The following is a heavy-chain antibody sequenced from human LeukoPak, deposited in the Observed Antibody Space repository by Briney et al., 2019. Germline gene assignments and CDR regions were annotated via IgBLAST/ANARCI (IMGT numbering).Heavy chain of an antibody. V-gene: IGHV4-34*01. CDR2: INHSGST. D-gene: IGHD3-22*01. CDR1: GGSFSGYY. Sequence: SETLSLTCAVYGGSFSGYYWSWIRQPPGKGLEWIGEINHSGSTNYNPSLKSRVTTSVDTSKNQFSLKLSSVTAADTAVYYCARGGPMIVVVITKAYYFDYWGQGTLVTVSS. J-gene: IGHJ4*02. CDR3: ARGGPMIVVVITKAYYFDY.